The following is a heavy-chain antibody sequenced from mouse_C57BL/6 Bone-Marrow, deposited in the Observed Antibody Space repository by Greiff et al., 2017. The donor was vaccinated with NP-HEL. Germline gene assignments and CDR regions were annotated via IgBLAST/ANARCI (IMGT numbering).Heavy chain of an antibody. CDR3: ATNYDYVLFAY. D-gene: IGHD2-4*01. CDR1: GFTFSDYY. Sequence: EVQGVESGGGLVQPGGSLKLSCAASGFTFSDYYMYWVRQTPEKRLEWVAYISNGGGSNYYPDTVKGRFTISRDNAKNTLYLQMSRLKSEDTAMYYCATNYDYVLFAYWGQGTLVTVSA. CDR2: ISNGGGSN. V-gene: IGHV5-12*01. J-gene: IGHJ3*01.